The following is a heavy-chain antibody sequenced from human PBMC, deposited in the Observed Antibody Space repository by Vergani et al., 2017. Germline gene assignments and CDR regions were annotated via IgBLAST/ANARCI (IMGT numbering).Heavy chain of an antibody. D-gene: IGHD2-21*02. CDR3: ARGLPRLSSSHVVTAIRYYYYYGIDV. Sequence: QVQLQQWGAGLLKPSETLSLTCAVYGGSFSGYYWSWIRQPPGXGLEWIGEINHSGSTNYNPSLKSRVTISVDTSKNQFSLKLSSVTAADTAVYYCARGLPRLSSSHVVTAIRYYYYYGIDVWGQGTTVTVAS. CDR2: INHSGST. J-gene: IGHJ6*02. V-gene: IGHV4-34*01. CDR1: GGSFSGYY.